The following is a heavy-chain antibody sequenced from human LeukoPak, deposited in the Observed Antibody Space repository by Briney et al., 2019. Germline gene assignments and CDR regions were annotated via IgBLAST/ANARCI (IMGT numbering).Heavy chain of an antibody. V-gene: IGHV3-7*01. CDR3: ARELIVGATWHYYYYMDV. J-gene: IGHJ6*03. CDR1: GFTFSSNW. Sequence: GGSLRLSCAASGFTFSSNWMSWVRQAPGKGLEWVANIKQDGSEKYYVDSVKGRFTISRDNAKNSLYLQMNSLRAEDTAVYYCARELIVGATWHYYYYMDVWGKGTTVTVSS. D-gene: IGHD1-26*01. CDR2: IKQDGSEK.